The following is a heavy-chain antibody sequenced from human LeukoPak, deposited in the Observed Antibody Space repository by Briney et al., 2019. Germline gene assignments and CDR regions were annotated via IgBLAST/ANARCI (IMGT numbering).Heavy chain of an antibody. D-gene: IGHD2-15*01. Sequence: SETLSLTCAVYGGSFSGYYWSWIRQPPGKGLEWIGEINHSGSTNYNPSLKSRVTISVDTSKNQFSLKLSSVTAADTAVYYCARCSAPTGDFDYWGQGTLVTVSS. CDR2: INHSGST. V-gene: IGHV4-34*01. CDR3: ARCSAPTGDFDY. J-gene: IGHJ4*02. CDR1: GGSFSGYY.